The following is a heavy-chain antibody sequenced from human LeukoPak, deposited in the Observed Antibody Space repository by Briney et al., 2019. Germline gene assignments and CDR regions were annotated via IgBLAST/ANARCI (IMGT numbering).Heavy chain of an antibody. Sequence: ASVKVSCKASGYTFTSYDINWVRQATGQGLEWMGWMNPNSGNTGYAQKFQGRVTMTRNTSISTAYMELGSLRSEDTAVYYCARGRPLNSSSWYDWFDPWGQGTLVTVSS. CDR1: GYTFTSYD. D-gene: IGHD6-13*01. CDR2: MNPNSGNT. J-gene: IGHJ5*02. CDR3: ARGRPLNSSSWYDWFDP. V-gene: IGHV1-8*01.